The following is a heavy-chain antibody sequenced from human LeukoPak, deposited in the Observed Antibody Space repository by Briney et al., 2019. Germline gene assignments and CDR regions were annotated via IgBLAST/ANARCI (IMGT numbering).Heavy chain of an antibody. CDR2: INPNSGGT. CDR1: GYTFTGYY. Sequence: ASVKVSCKASGYTFTGYYMHWVRQAPGQGLEWMGWINPNSGGTNYAQKFQGRVTMTRDTSISTAYMELSRLRSDDTAVYYCARDPPVAGTTWDYWGQGTLVTVSS. V-gene: IGHV1-2*02. CDR3: ARDPPVAGTTWDY. J-gene: IGHJ4*02. D-gene: IGHD6-19*01.